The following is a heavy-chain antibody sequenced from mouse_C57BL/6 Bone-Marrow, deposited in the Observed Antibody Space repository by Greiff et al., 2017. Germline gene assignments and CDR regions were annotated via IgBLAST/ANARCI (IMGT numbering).Heavy chain of an antibody. Sequence: VQLQQSGAELVRPGASVKLSCTASGFNIKDDYMHWVKQRPEQGLEWIGWIDPENGDTEYASQFQGKATITADTSSNTAYLQHSSLTSEDTAVYYCTTVVHYWGQGTTLTVSS. CDR3: TTVVHY. CDR1: GFNIKDDY. D-gene: IGHD1-1*01. CDR2: IDPENGDT. J-gene: IGHJ2*01. V-gene: IGHV14-4*01.